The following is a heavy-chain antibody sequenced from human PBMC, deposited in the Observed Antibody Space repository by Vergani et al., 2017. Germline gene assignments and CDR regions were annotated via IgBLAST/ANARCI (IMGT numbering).Heavy chain of an antibody. CDR3: AGTLLPREMATSFDY. J-gene: IGHJ4*02. D-gene: IGHD5-24*01. CDR1: GGSISSYY. CDR2: IYTRGST. V-gene: IGHV4-4*07. Sequence: QVQLQESGPGLVKPTETLSLTCTVSGGSISSYYWSWIRQPAGKGLEWIGRIYTRGSTNYNPSLKSRVTMSVCTSKNQFSLKLTSVTAADTAVYYCAGTLLPREMATSFDYWGQGSLVTVSS.